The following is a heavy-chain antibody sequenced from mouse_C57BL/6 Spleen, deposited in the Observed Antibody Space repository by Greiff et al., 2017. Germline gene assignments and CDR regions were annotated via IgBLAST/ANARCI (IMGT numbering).Heavy chain of an antibody. CDR1: GYTFTSYW. Sequence: QVQLQQPGAELVRPGSSVKLSCKASGYTFTSYWLHWVKQRPIQGLEWIGNIDPSDSETHYNQKFKDKATLTVDKSSSTAYMQLSSLTSEDSAVYYCAREGSYYDAMDYWGQGTSVTVSS. D-gene: IGHD1-1*01. CDR2: IDPSDSET. CDR3: AREGSYYDAMDY. J-gene: IGHJ4*01. V-gene: IGHV1-52*01.